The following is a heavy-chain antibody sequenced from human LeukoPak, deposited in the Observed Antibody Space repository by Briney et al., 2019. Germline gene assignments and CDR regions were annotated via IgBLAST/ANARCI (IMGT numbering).Heavy chain of an antibody. V-gene: IGHV3-9*01. Sequence: GRSLRLSCAAPGFTFDDYAMHWVRQAPGKGLDWVSGISWNSGSIGYADSVKGRFTISRDNAKNSLYLQMNSLRAEDTALYYCAKDIRYSGYDYFDYWGQGTLVTVSS. CDR3: AKDIRYSGYDYFDY. CDR1: GFTFDDYA. J-gene: IGHJ4*02. CDR2: ISWNSGSI. D-gene: IGHD5-12*01.